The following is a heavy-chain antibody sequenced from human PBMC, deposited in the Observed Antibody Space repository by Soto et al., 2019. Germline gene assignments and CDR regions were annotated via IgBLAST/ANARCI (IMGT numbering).Heavy chain of an antibody. CDR1: GFIVSSNY. V-gene: IGHV3-53*01. CDR2: IYSSGNT. CDR3: VRNRSPYGMDV. Sequence: GGSLRLSCAASGFIVSSNYMNWVRQAPGKGLEWVSVIYSSGNTYYADSVKGRFTISRDKSKTTVYLQMNSLRAEDTAVYYCVRNRSPYGMDVWGQGTTVTVSS. J-gene: IGHJ6*02.